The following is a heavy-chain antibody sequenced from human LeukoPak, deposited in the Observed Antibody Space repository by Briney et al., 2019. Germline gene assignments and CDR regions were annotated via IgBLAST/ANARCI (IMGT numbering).Heavy chain of an antibody. J-gene: IGHJ4*02. Sequence: ASVKVSCKASGYTFTSYDINWVRQATGQGLEWMGWMNPNSGNTGYAQKFQGRVTITADKSTSTAYMELSSLRSEDTAVYYCAAPSFDYWGQGTLVTVSS. CDR3: AAPSFDY. CDR2: MNPNSGNT. CDR1: GYTFTSYD. V-gene: IGHV1-8*01.